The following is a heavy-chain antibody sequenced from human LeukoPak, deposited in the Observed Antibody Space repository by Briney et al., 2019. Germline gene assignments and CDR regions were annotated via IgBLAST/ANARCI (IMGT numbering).Heavy chain of an antibody. D-gene: IGHD1-26*01. J-gene: IGHJ6*03. CDR3: ARPRIRASYSGSYHNYYYYMDV. CDR1: GYAFTSYY. V-gene: IGHV1-2*02. Sequence: VASVKVSCKASGYAFTSYYMHWVRQAPGQGLEWMGWINPNSGGTNYAQKFQGRVTMTRDTSISTAYMELSRLRSDDTAVYYCARPRIRASYSGSYHNYYYYMDVWGKGTTVTVSS. CDR2: INPNSGGT.